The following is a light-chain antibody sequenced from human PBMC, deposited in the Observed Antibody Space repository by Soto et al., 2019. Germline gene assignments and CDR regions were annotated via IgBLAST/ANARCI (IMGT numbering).Light chain of an antibody. CDR3: RQHDSFPIT. J-gene: IGKJ5*01. CDR2: AAS. Sequence: DIKLTLSPSVLSASVGDRVTITCRASQGISSNLAWYQQKPGKAPKLLIYAASTLQSGVPSRFSGSGSGTEFTLTISSLQPEDSATYYCRQHDSFPITFGQGTRPEIK. V-gene: IGKV1-9*01. CDR1: QGISSN.